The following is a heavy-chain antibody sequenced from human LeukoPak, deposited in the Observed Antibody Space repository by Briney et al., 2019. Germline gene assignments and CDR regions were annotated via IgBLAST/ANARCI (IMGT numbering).Heavy chain of an antibody. J-gene: IGHJ6*03. D-gene: IGHD4-23*01. CDR1: GYGFTSYW. Sequence: GESLKISCKGSGYGFTSYWIGWVRQMPGKGLEWMGIIYPGDSDTRYSPSFQGQVTISADKSISTAYLQWSSLKASDTAMYYCARLGGGNFGVSAPARRYYYYYYMDVWGKGATVTVSS. V-gene: IGHV5-51*01. CDR2: IYPGDSDT. CDR3: ARLGGGNFGVSAPARRYYYYYYMDV.